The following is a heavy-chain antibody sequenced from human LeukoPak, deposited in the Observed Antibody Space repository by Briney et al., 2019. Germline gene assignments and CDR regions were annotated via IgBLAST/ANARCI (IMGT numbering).Heavy chain of an antibody. D-gene: IGHD2-2*01. J-gene: IGHJ4*02. V-gene: IGHV4-59*08. CDR2: IYHSGST. CDR1: GGSISSYY. CDR3: ARRAAFAEYQSHLTHFDY. Sequence: TSETLSLTCTVSGGSISSYYWGWIRQPPGKRLEWIGYIYHSGSTNYNSSLKSRVTISVDTSKNQFSLKLSSVTAADTAVYYCARRAAFAEYQSHLTHFDYWGQGTLVTVSS.